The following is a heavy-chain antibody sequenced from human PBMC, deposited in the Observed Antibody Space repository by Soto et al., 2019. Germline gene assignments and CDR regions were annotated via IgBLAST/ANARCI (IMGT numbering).Heavy chain of an antibody. V-gene: IGHV1-69*13. D-gene: IGHD3-22*01. J-gene: IGHJ4*02. CDR3: ARNRYYYDSSGYDY. CDR2: IIPIFGTA. Sequence: SVKVSCKASGGTFSSYAISWVRQAPGQGLEWMGGIIPIFGTANYAQKFQGRVTITADESTSTAYMELSSLRSEDTAVYYCARNRYYYDSSGYDYWGQGTLVTVSS. CDR1: GGTFSSYA.